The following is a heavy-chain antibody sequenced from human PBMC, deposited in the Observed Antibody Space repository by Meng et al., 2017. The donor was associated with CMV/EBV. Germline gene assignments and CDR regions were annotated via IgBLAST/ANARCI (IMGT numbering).Heavy chain of an antibody. CDR1: GYTFTSYG. CDR3: ARGQYYYDSSGYYNYFDY. CDR2: ISDYNGNT. Sequence: HGQLVQDGAEVKRPGALVKVSCKASGYTFTSYGISRVRQAPGQGLEWMGWISDYNGNTNYAQKLQGRVTMTTDTSTSTAYMELRSLRSDDTAVYYCARGQYYYDSSGYYNYFDYWGQGTLVTVSS. J-gene: IGHJ4*02. V-gene: IGHV1-18*01. D-gene: IGHD3-22*01.